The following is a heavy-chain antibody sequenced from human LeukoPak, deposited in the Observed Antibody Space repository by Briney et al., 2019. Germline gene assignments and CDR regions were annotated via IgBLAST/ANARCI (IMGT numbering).Heavy chain of an antibody. Sequence: SETLPLTCTVSGGSISSYYWSWIRQPAGKGLEWIGRIYTSGSTNYNPSLKSRVTMSVDTSKNQFSLKLSSVTAADTAVYYCAGSRIAAHPEMYYFDYWGQGTLVTVSS. CDR3: AGSRIAAHPEMYYFDY. CDR2: IYTSGST. J-gene: IGHJ4*02. V-gene: IGHV4-4*07. D-gene: IGHD6-6*01. CDR1: GGSISSYY.